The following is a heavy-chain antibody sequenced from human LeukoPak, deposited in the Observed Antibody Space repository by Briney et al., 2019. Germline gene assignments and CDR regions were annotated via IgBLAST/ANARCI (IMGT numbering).Heavy chain of an antibody. CDR3: ARDWGTSSLYLVN. Sequence: GGSLRLSCAASGFTVSSNYMSWVRQAPGKGLEWVAFIQNDGNNKKYADSVKGRFTISRDNSKNTLYLQMNSLRAEDTAVYYCARDWGTSSLYLVNWGQGTLVTVSS. CDR2: IQNDGNNK. V-gene: IGHV3-30*02. D-gene: IGHD6-6*01. CDR1: GFTVSSNY. J-gene: IGHJ4*02.